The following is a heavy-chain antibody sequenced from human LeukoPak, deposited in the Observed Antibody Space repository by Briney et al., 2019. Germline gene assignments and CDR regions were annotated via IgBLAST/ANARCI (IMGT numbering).Heavy chain of an antibody. D-gene: IGHD3-10*01. CDR3: ARESPRGGPDY. V-gene: IGHV3-48*01. Sequence: GGSLRLSCAASGFTFSSYSMNWVRQAPGKGLEWVSYISSSSSTIYYADSVKGRFTFSRDNAKNSLYLQMNSLRVEDTAVYYCARESPRGGPDYWGQGTLVTVSS. CDR2: ISSSSSTI. CDR1: GFTFSSYS. J-gene: IGHJ4*02.